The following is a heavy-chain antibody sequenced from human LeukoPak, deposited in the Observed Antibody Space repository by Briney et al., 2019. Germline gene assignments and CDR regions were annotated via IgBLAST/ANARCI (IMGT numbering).Heavy chain of an antibody. CDR1: GGTFSSYA. J-gene: IGHJ4*02. CDR2: MIPIFGTA. CDR3: AREYSDSSALDY. V-gene: IGHV1-69*06. Sequence: ASVKVSCKASGGTFSSYAISWVRQAPGQGLEWMGGMIPIFGTANYAQKFQGRVTITADKSTSTAYMELSSLRSEDTAVYYCAREYSDSSALDYWGQGTLVTVSS. D-gene: IGHD3-22*01.